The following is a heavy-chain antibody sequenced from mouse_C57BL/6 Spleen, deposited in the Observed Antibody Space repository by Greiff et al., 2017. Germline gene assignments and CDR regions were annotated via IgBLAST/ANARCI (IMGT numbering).Heavy chain of an antibody. V-gene: IGHV1-81*01. CDR3: ARGYYSNYYFDY. D-gene: IGHD2-5*01. Sequence: QVQLQQSGAELARPGASVKLSCKASGYTFTSYGISWVKQRTGQGLEWIGEIYPRSGNTYYNEKFKGKATLTADKASSTAYMELRRLTSEDSAVYFWARGYYSNYYFDYWGQGTTLTVSS. CDR2: IYPRSGNT. J-gene: IGHJ2*01. CDR1: GYTFTSYG.